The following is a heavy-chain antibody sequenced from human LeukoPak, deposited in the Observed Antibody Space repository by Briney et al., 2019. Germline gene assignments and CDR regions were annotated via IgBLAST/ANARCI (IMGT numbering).Heavy chain of an antibody. D-gene: IGHD2-2*02. CDR1: GGSISSSSYY. V-gene: IGHV4-39*07. CDR3: ARDPTGPIPIDY. CDR2: IYYSGST. Sequence: SETLSLTCIVSGGSISSSSYYWGWIRQPPGKGLEWIGSIYYSGSTYYNPSLKSRVTISVDRSKNQFSLKLSSVTAADTAVYYCARDPTGPIPIDYWGQGTLVTVSS. J-gene: IGHJ4*02.